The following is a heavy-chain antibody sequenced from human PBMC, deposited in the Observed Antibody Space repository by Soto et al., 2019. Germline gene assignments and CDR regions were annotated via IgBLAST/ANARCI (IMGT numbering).Heavy chain of an antibody. CDR3: ARAEGGVGANTRWENYFDY. D-gene: IGHD1-26*01. CDR2: IIPIFGTA. V-gene: IGHV1-69*01. CDR1: GGTFSSYA. J-gene: IGHJ4*02. Sequence: QVQLVQSGAEVKKPGSSVKVSCKASGGTFSSYAISWVRQAPGQGLEWMGGIIPIFGTANYAQKFQGRVMISAEESTSTAYMELSSMRSEDTAVYYCARAEGGVGANTRWENYFDYWGQGPLVTVSS.